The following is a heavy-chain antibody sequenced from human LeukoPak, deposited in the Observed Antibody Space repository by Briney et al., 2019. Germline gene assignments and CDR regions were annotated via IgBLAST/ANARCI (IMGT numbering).Heavy chain of an antibody. CDR2: ISSSSSYI. V-gene: IGHV3-21*01. J-gene: IGHJ4*02. D-gene: IGHD1-26*01. CDR1: GFTFSSYS. Sequence: GGSLRLSCAASGFTFSSYSMNCVRQAPGKGLEWVSSISSSSSYIYYADSVKGRFTISRDNAKNSLYLQMNSLRAEDTAVYYCARDAYSGSYRFDYWGQGTLVTVSS. CDR3: ARDAYSGSYRFDY.